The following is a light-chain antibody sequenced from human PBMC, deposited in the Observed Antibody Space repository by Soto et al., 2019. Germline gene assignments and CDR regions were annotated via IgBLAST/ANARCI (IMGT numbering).Light chain of an antibody. CDR1: QSVSSN. J-gene: IGKJ4*01. CDR2: GAS. Sequence: EIVMTQSPATLSVSPGERATLSCRASQSVSSNLAWYQQKPGQAPRLLIYGASTRATGIPARFSGSGSGTEFTLTISSLQPEDFATYYCQQLNSYPPVFGGGTKVDIK. V-gene: IGKV3-15*01. CDR3: QQLNSYPPV.